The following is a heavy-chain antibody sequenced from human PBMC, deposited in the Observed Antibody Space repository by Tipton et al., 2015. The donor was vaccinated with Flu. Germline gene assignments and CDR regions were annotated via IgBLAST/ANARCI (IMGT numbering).Heavy chain of an antibody. CDR1: GGSISSYY. J-gene: IGHJ6*02. CDR3: ARGWGVGDPYFSYGMDV. CDR2: IYYSGST. Sequence: TLSLTCTVSGGSISSYYWSWIRQPPGKGLEWIGYIYYSGSTNYNPSLKSRVTISVDTSKNQFSLKLSSVTAADTAVYYCARGWGVGDPYFSYGMDVWGQGTTVTVSS. V-gene: IGHV4-59*01. D-gene: IGHD1-26*01.